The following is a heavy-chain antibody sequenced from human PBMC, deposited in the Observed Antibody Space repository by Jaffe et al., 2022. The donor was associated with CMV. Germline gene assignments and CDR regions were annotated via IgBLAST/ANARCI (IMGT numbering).Heavy chain of an antibody. Sequence: QITLKESGPTLVKPTQTLTLTCTFSGFSLSTSGVGVGWIRQPPGKALEWLALIYWDDDKRYSPSLKSRLTITKDTSKNQVVLTMTNMDPVDTATYYCAHSIVYSYGHNGGGYYFDYWGQGTLVTVSS. J-gene: IGHJ4*02. CDR3: AHSIVYSYGHNGGGYYFDY. CDR2: IYWDDDK. D-gene: IGHD5-18*01. CDR1: GFSLSTSGVG. V-gene: IGHV2-5*02.